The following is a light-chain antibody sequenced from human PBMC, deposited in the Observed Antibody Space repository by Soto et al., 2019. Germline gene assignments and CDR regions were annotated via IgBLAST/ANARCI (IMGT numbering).Light chain of an antibody. Sequence: EIVMTQSPATLSVSPGERATVSCRASQSVSSNLAWYQQKPGQAPRLLIYGASTRATGIPARFSGGGSGTEFTLSFGSLQSEDVGVYYCQQYNNWPRTFGQGTKLEIK. CDR2: GAS. V-gene: IGKV3-15*01. J-gene: IGKJ2*01. CDR3: QQYNNWPRT. CDR1: QSVSSN.